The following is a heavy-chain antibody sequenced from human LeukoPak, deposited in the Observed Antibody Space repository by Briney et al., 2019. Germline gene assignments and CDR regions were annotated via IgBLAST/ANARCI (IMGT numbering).Heavy chain of an antibody. CDR2: ISDSGDFT. CDR3: ARAPPYTKYFDY. V-gene: IGHV3-23*01. Sequence: GSLRLSCAGSGFTFSNYALSWVRQAPGQGLEWVSTISDSGDFTFYADAVKGRFTISRDNSKNTLYLQMYSLRAEDTAIYYCARAPPYTKYFDYWGRGTLLTVSS. J-gene: IGHJ4*02. D-gene: IGHD1-1*01. CDR1: GFTFSNYA.